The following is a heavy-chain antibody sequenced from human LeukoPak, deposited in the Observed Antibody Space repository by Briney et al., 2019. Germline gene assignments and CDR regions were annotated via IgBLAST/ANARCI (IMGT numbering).Heavy chain of an antibody. CDR1: GGTFSSYA. J-gene: IGHJ4*02. CDR3: ARFGRKYQLLYSTFDY. V-gene: IGHV1-69*13. CDR2: IIPIFGTA. Sequence: SVKVSCKASGGTFSSYAISWVRQAPGQGLEWMGGIIPIFGTANYAQKFQGRVTITADESTSTAYMELSSLRSEDTAVYYCARFGRKYQLLYSTFDYWGQGTLVTVSS. D-gene: IGHD2-2*02.